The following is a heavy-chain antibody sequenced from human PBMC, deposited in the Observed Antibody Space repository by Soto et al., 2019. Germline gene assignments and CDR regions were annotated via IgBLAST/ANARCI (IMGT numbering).Heavy chain of an antibody. V-gene: IGHV3-48*04. CDR3: ATDRHYALDI. Sequence: EVQLVESGGGLVQPGGSLRLSCAASGFTFSSYSMNWVRQAPGKGLEWISYIGIDATTIHYADSVKGRFTISRDNAENSLYLQMNSLRAEDTAVYYCATDRHYALDIWGHGTMVTASS. CDR2: IGIDATTI. CDR1: GFTFSSYS. J-gene: IGHJ3*02. D-gene: IGHD3-10*01.